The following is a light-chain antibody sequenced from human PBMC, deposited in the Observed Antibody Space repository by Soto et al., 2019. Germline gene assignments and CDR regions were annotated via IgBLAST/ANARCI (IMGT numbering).Light chain of an antibody. Sequence: DIVMTQSPDSLAVSLGERATINCKSSQSILYSSNNKNYLAWYQQKPGQPPKLLISWASTRESGVPDRFSGRGSGTDFTLTISSLQAGDVAVCYCQQYYSSPRTFGQGTKVEIK. CDR2: WAS. CDR1: QSILYSSNNKNY. CDR3: QQYYSSPRT. V-gene: IGKV4-1*01. J-gene: IGKJ1*01.